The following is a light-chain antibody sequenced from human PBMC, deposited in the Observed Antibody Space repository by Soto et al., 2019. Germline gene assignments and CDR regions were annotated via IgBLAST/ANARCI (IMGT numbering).Light chain of an antibody. J-gene: IGLJ1*01. V-gene: IGLV2-14*03. Sequence: QSLLTQPASLSGAPGQSITISFTGTRSEVCGYNYVSWYQHHPGKAPKLMIFDVSNRPSGVSNRFSGSKSGNTASLTISGLRPEDEADYYCSSYTTSNTRQIVFGTGTKVTVL. CDR1: RSEVCGYNY. CDR2: DVS. CDR3: SSYTTSNTRQIV.